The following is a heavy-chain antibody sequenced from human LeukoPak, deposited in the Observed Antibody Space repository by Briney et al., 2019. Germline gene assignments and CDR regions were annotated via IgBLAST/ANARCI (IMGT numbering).Heavy chain of an antibody. CDR2: ISGGGDST. D-gene: IGHD2-2*01. J-gene: IGHJ4*02. Sequence: GGSLRLSCAASGFTFSSYAMGWVRQAPGKGLDWVSTISGGGDSTYYADSVEGRFTISRDNSKNTLYLQMNSLRAEDTAVYYCAKRYCSSVTCLGDYWGPGTLVTVSS. CDR3: AKRYCSSVTCLGDY. V-gene: IGHV3-23*01. CDR1: GFTFSSYA.